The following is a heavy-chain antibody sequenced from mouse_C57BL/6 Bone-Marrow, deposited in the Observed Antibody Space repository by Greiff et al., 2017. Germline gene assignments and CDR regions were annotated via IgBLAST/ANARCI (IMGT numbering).Heavy chain of an antibody. J-gene: IGHJ4*01. CDR2: IYPRSGYT. CDR3: AREGMGLRRYAMDY. Sequence: VQLQQPGAELARPGASVKLSCKASGYTFTSYGISWVKQRTGQGLEWIGEIYPRSGYTYYNEKFKGKATLTADKSSSTAYMELRSLTSVDSADYSGAREGMGLRRYAMDYWGQGTSGTVSS. D-gene: IGHD2-10*02. CDR1: GYTFTSYG. V-gene: IGHV1-81*01.